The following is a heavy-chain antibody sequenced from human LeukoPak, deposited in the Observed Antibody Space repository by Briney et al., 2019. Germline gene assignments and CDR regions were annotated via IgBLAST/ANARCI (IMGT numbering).Heavy chain of an antibody. CDR1: GYTFTSYG. D-gene: IGHD4-17*01. Sequence: ASVKVFCKASGYTFTSYGISWVRQAPGQGLEWMGWISAYNGNTNYAQKRQGRVTMTTDTSTSTAYMELRSLRSDDTAVYYCARPYTTDYGEPNFDYWGQGTLVTVSS. J-gene: IGHJ4*02. CDR3: ARPYTTDYGEPNFDY. CDR2: ISAYNGNT. V-gene: IGHV1-18*01.